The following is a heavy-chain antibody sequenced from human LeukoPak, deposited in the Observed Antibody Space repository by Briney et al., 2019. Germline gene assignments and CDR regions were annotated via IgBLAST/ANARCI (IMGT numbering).Heavy chain of an antibody. CDR3: ATRASKVTTDFANY. D-gene: IGHD4-17*01. CDR1: GYSFTNYW. V-gene: IGHV5-10-1*01. Sequence: GESLKISCKASGYSFTNYWISWVRQMPGKGLEWMGRIDPRDSYTKYSPSFEGHVSISVDKSISSAFLQWNSLKASDSAMYYCATRASKVTTDFANYWGQGTQVAVSS. J-gene: IGHJ4*02. CDR2: IDPRDSYT.